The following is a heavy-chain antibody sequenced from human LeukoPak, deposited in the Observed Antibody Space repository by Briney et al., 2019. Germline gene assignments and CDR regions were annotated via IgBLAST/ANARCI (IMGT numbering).Heavy chain of an antibody. CDR1: GYTFTSYG. V-gene: IGHV1-8*02. CDR2: MNPNSGNT. CDR3: AREFPRRGNGPYYYYYGMDV. Sequence: ASVKVSCKASGYTFTSYGISWVRQAPGQGLEWMGWMNPNSGNTGYAQKFQGRVTMTRNTSISTAYMELSSLRSEDTAVYYCAREFPRRGNGPYYYYYGMDVWGQGTTVTVSS. D-gene: IGHD2-8*01. J-gene: IGHJ6*02.